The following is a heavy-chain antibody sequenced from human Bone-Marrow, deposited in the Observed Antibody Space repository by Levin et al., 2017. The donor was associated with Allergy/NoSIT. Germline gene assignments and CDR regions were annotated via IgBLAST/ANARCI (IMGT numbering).Heavy chain of an antibody. CDR2: IYWDDDK. Sequence: KTSGPTLVKPPQSLTLTCTFSGFSLNSSGVAVGWIRQPPGKALEFLALIYWDDDKRYSPSLKNRLTITKDTSKNQVVLTVTNVDSEDTGTYYCVHRPWTAERRFDPWGQGTLVTVSS. CDR3: VHRPWTAERRFDP. D-gene: IGHD6-13*01. J-gene: IGHJ5*02. V-gene: IGHV2-5*02. CDR1: GFSLNSSGVA.